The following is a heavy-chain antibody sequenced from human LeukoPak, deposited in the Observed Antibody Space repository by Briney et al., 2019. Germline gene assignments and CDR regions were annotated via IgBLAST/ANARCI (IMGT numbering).Heavy chain of an antibody. CDR1: GFTVSSNY. CDR3: ARAYDSSGYYYYGMDA. Sequence: GGSLRLSCAASGFTVSSNYMSWVRQAPGKGLEWVSVIYSGGSTYYADSVKGRFTISRDNSKNTLYLQMNSLRAEDTAVYYCARAYDSSGYYYYGMDAWGQGTTVTVSS. CDR2: IYSGGST. J-gene: IGHJ6*02. V-gene: IGHV3-53*01. D-gene: IGHD3-22*01.